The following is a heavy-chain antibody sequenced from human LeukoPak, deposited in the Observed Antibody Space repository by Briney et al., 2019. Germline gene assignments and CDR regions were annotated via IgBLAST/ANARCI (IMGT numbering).Heavy chain of an antibody. CDR3: ASSGSFRQQLIK. Sequence: SETLSLTCTVSGGSISSYYWSWIRQPPGKGLEWIGYIYYSGSTNYSPSLKSRVTISVDTSKNQFSLKLSSVTAADTAVYYCASSGSFRQQLIKWGQGTLVTVSS. CDR1: GGSISSYY. D-gene: IGHD6-13*01. J-gene: IGHJ4*02. CDR2: IYYSGST. V-gene: IGHV4-59*01.